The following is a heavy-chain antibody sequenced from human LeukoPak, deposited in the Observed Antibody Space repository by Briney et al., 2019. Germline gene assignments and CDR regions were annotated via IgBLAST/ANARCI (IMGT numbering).Heavy chain of an antibody. D-gene: IGHD3-22*01. J-gene: IGHJ5*02. V-gene: IGHV3-7*01. CDR3: ARKKYYYDTSTYGWFDP. Sequence: GGSLRLSCAASGFTFSTYWMTWVRQAPGKGLEWGANINQNVIETYYVDSGKGRFTISRENAKNSLYLQMNSLRVEDTAVYYCARKKYYYDTSTYGWFDPWGQGISVTVSS. CDR2: INQNVIET. CDR1: GFTFSTYW.